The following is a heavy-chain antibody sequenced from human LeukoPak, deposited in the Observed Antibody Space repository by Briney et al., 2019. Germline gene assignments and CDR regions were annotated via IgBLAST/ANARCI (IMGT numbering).Heavy chain of an antibody. D-gene: IGHD2-15*01. CDR3: ARTVDGGLYDY. V-gene: IGHV4-34*01. J-gene: IGHJ4*02. Sequence: SETLSLTCAVYGGSFSGYYWSWIRQPPGKGLEWIGEINHSGSTYYNPSLKSRVTISVDTSKNQFSLKLSSVTAADTAVYYCARTVDGGLYDYWGQGTLVTVSS. CDR2: INHSGST. CDR1: GGSFSGYY.